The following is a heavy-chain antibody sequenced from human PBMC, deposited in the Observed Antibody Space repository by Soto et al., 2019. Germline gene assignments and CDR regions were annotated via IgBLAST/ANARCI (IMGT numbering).Heavy chain of an antibody. V-gene: IGHV6-1*01. CDR2: TYYRSKWYN. Sequence: SQTLSLTCAISVDSVSSNRAAWNWISQSPSRGLEWLGRTYYRSKWYNDYADSVKSRITINPDTSKNQFSLQLNSVTPEDTAVYYCTRDWAGTYGLDVWGQGTTVTVSS. D-gene: IGHD3-16*01. J-gene: IGHJ6*02. CDR3: TRDWAGTYGLDV. CDR1: VDSVSSNRAA.